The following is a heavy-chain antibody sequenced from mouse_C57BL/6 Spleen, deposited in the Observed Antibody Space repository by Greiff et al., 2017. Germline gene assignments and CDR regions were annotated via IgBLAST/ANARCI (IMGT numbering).Heavy chain of an antibody. CDR2: IHPSDSDT. D-gene: IGHD2-1*01. CDR1: GYTFTSYW. V-gene: IGHV1-74*01. CDR3: ATRGGNYYFDY. Sequence: QVQLKQPGAELVKPGASVKVSCKASGYTFTSYWMHWVKQRPGQGLEWIGRIHPSDSDTNYNQKFTGKATLTVDKSSSTAYMQLSSLTSEDSAVYYCATRGGNYYFDYWGQGTTLTVSS. J-gene: IGHJ2*01.